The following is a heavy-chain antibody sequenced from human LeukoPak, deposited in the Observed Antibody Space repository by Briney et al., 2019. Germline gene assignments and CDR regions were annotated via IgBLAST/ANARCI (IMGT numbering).Heavy chain of an antibody. CDR3: ARVRRTSKDIVVVPAAMRGWFDP. CDR1: GYTFTSYD. J-gene: IGHJ5*02. CDR2: MNPNSGNT. D-gene: IGHD2-2*01. Sequence: ASVKVSCKASGYTFTSYDINWVRQATGQGLEWMGWMNPNSGNTGYAQKFQGRVTMTRNTSISTAYMGLSSLRSEDTAVYYCARVRRTSKDIVVVPAAMRGWFDPWGQGTLVTVSS. V-gene: IGHV1-8*01.